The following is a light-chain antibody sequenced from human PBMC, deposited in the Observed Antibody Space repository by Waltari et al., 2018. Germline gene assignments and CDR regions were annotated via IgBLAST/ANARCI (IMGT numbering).Light chain of an antibody. J-gene: IGLJ7*01. CDR3: GTWDSSLSGAV. Sequence: QSVLTQPPSVSAAPGQRVTISCSGGSSNIGNNYVSWYRQFPGTAPKLLIYENTGRPSGIPGPFACSKSGTSATLDITGLQAGDEADYYCGTWDSSLSGAVFGGGTHLTVL. V-gene: IGLV1-51*02. CDR2: ENT. CDR1: SSNIGNNY.